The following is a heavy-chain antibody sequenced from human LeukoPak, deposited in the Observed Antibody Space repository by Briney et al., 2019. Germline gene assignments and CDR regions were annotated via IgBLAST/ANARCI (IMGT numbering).Heavy chain of an antibody. CDR2: ISGSGANT. J-gene: IGHJ4*02. CDR1: GFTISSYA. CDR3: AKGVRLVGAFYFDY. D-gene: IGHD1-26*01. V-gene: IGHV3-23*01. Sequence: GSLRLSCAASGFTISSYAMSWCRQAPGKGLEWVSAISGSGANTYHADSGKGRFSISRDNSKNTLYLQMNSLRAEDTAVYYCAKGVRLVGAFYFDYWGQGTLVTVSS.